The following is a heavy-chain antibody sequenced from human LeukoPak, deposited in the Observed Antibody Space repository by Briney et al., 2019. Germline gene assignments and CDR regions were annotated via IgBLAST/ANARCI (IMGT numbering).Heavy chain of an antibody. Sequence: SETLSLTCTVSGGSISSRDNYWGWFRQPPGKGLEWIGSIYYSGNTYYNPSLESRVTISVDTSKNQFSLKVSSATAADTAVYYCARQDTLTHYYVMDVWGQGTTVTVSS. D-gene: IGHD4-17*01. CDR1: GGSISSRDNY. J-gene: IGHJ6*02. CDR2: IYYSGNT. CDR3: ARQDTLTHYYVMDV. V-gene: IGHV4-39*01.